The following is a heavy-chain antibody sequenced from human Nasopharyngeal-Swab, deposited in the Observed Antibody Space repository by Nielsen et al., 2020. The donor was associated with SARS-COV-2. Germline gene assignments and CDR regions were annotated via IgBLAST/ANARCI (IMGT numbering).Heavy chain of an antibody. J-gene: IGHJ4*02. CDR3: TIDVLLWFGELLPRRREDFDY. CDR2: IKSKTDGGTT. CDR1: GLTLSNAW. V-gene: IGHV3-15*01. D-gene: IGHD3-10*01. Sequence: GGSLRLSCAASGLTLSNAWMSWVRQAPGKGLEWVGRIKSKTDGGTTDYAAPVKGRFTISRDDSKNTLYLQMNSLKTEDTAVYYCTIDVLLWFGELLPRRREDFDYWGQGTLVTVSS.